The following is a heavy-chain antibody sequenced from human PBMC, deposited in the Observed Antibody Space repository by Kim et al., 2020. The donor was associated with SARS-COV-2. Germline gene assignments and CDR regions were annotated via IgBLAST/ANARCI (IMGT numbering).Heavy chain of an antibody. CDR2: LWHDGTNK. D-gene: IGHD5-18*01. J-gene: IGHJ4*02. Sequence: GGSLRLSCAASGFTFSTYVMHWVRQAPGKGLEWVAALWHDGTNKNYGDSVKGRFTISRDNSKNTLYLQMNSLRAEDTAVYYCATEGKDIYVNDYWGQGTLVTVSS. CDR1: GFTFSTYV. CDR3: ATEGKDIYVNDY. V-gene: IGHV3-33*01.